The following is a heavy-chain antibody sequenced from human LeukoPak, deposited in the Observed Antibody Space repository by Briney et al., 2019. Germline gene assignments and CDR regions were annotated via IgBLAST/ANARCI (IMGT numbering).Heavy chain of an antibody. CDR3: AAPTRTGSAVGAFDI. CDR1: GYTFTNYY. Sequence: ASVKVSCKASGYTFTNYYIHWVRQAPGQGLEWMGIINPSGGSTSYAQTFQGRVTITRDMSTSTAYMELSSLRSEDTAVYYCAAPTRTGSAVGAFDIWGQGTMVTVSS. V-gene: IGHV1-46*01. D-gene: IGHD3/OR15-3a*01. CDR2: INPSGGST. J-gene: IGHJ3*02.